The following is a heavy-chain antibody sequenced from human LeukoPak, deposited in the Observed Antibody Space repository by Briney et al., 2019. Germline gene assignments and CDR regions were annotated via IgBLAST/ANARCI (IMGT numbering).Heavy chain of an antibody. CDR1: GGSFSGYY. Sequence: SETLSLTCAVYGGSFSGYYWSWIRQPPGKGLEWIGEINHSGSTNYNPSLKSRVTISVDTSKNQFSLKLSSVTAADTAVYYCARSHLRWWGQGTLVTVSS. D-gene: IGHD4-23*01. CDR3: ARSHLRW. J-gene: IGHJ4*02. CDR2: INHSGST. V-gene: IGHV4-34*01.